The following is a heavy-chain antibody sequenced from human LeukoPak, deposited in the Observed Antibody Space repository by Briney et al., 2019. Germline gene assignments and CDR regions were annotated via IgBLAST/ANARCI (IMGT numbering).Heavy chain of an antibody. CDR2: ISAYNGNT. V-gene: IGHV1-18*01. Sequence: ASMKVSCKASGYTFTSYGISWVRQAPGQGLEWMGWISAYNGNTNYAQKLQGRVTMTTDTSTSTAYMELRSLRSDDTAVYYCARDWDIVVVVAAFDYWGQGTLVTVSS. CDR1: GYTFTSYG. D-gene: IGHD2-15*01. CDR3: ARDWDIVVVVAAFDY. J-gene: IGHJ4*02.